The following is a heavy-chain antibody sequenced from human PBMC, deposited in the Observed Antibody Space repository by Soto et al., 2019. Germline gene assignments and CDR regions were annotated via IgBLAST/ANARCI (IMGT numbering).Heavy chain of an antibody. CDR1: GFTFSSSA. D-gene: IGHD6-13*01. CDR2: ISGSGGST. CDR3: AKRASQSSSSWYLDY. Sequence: SLRLSCAASGFTFSSSAMSWVRQAPGKGLEWVSAISGSGGSTYYADSVKGRFTISRDNSKNTLYLQMNSLRAEDTAVYYCAKRASQSSSSWYLDYWGQGTLVTSPQ. V-gene: IGHV3-23*01. J-gene: IGHJ4*02.